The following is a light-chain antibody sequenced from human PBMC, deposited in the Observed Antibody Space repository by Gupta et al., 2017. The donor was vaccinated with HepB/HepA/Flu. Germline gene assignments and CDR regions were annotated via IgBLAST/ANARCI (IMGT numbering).Light chain of an antibody. Sequence: QSVLTQSPSASATPGQRVTISCSGSTSNIGSNPVNWYHQLPGTAPKLLMYGDNQRPSGVPDRISGSRSGTSASLAISGLQSEDEADYYCATWDDSLNGPVFGGGTKVTVL. CDR1: TSNIGSNP. CDR2: GDN. CDR3: ATWDDSLNGPV. J-gene: IGLJ3*02. V-gene: IGLV1-44*01.